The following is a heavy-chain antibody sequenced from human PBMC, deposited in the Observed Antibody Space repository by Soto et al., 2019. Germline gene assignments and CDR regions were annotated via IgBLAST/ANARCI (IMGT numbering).Heavy chain of an antibody. J-gene: IGHJ4*02. V-gene: IGHV3-11*05. Sequence: QVQLVESGGGLVKPGGSLRLSCAASGFRFSDYYMSWIRQAPGKGLEWISYIDSSSGYTNYADSVKGRFTISRDNAKNSLYLQVSSLRAEDTAIYYCARDLRRNGGSYFDYWGQGTPVTVSS. D-gene: IGHD1-26*01. CDR1: GFRFSDYY. CDR2: IDSSSGYT. CDR3: ARDLRRNGGSYFDY.